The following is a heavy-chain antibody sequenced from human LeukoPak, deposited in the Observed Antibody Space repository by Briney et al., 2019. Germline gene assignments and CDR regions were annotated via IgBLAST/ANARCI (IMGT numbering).Heavy chain of an antibody. D-gene: IGHD3-22*01. CDR2: INPNSGGT. J-gene: IGHJ4*02. V-gene: IGHV1-2*02. Sequence: ASVKVSCKASGYSFTAYYMHWVRQAPGQGLEWMGWINPNSGGTNYAQKFQGRVTMTRDTSISTAYMELSRLRSDDTAVYYCARDPYYYDSSGYHKPDYWGQGTLVTVSS. CDR1: GYSFTAYY. CDR3: ARDPYYYDSSGYHKPDY.